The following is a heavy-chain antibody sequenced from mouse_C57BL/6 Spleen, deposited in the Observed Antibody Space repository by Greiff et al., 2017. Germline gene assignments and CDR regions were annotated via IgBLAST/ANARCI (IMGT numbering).Heavy chain of an antibody. Sequence: VQLKESGPELVKPGASVKISCKASGYSFTGYYMNWVKQSPEKSLEWIGEINPSTGGTTYNQKFKAKATLTVDKSSSKAYMQLKSLTSEDSAVYYCARSRAGKGIYYYAMDYGGQGTSVTVSS. CDR3: ARSRAGKGIYYYAMDY. CDR1: GYSFTGYY. D-gene: IGHD2-1*01. CDR2: INPSTGGT. J-gene: IGHJ4*01. V-gene: IGHV1-42*01.